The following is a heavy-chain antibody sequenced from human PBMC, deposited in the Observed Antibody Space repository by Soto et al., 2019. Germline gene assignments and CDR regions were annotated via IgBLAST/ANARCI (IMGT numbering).Heavy chain of an antibody. V-gene: IGHV3-23*01. CDR3: AYSSTPFDY. Sequence: EVQLLESGGGLVQPGGSLRLSCAASGFTVSSYARSCVRQAPGKGLEWVSAISGSGGSTYYADSVKGRFTISRDNSKNTLNLQMNSLRAEDTAVYYCAYSSTPFDYWGQGALVTVSS. D-gene: IGHD6-13*01. CDR2: ISGSGGST. CDR1: GFTVSSYA. J-gene: IGHJ4*02.